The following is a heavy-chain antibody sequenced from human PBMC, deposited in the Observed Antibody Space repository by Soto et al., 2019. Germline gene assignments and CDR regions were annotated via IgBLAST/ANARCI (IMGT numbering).Heavy chain of an antibody. CDR3: ARGYYYGGVAP. D-gene: IGHD3-10*01. Sequence: QVQLVESGGGVVQPGRSLRLSCAASGFTFSRYAMHWARQAPGKGLEWVTVIYYDGSEKYYVDSVKGRFTSSRDNSRNEVYLPMNSLRGGDTAVYYCARGYYYGGVAPWGQGTLVTVSA. CDR2: IYYDGSEK. CDR1: GFTFSRYA. V-gene: IGHV3-30-3*01. J-gene: IGHJ5*02.